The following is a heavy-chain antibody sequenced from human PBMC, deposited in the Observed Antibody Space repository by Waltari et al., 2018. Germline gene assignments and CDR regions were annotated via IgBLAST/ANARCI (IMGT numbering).Heavy chain of an antibody. CDR1: GGSITSSRHS. CDR3: ATYIGASIGTAAFDV. V-gene: IGHV4-39*01. Sequence: QLHLQESGPGLVKPSDTLSVTCSVSGGSITSSRHSWGWVRQPPGKGLEWTATISYSGATYNNPSLKSRVTISVDTSKNQFSLKLSSVTAADTAVYYCATYIGASIGTAAFDVWGQGTMVTVSS. D-gene: IGHD3-16*01. CDR2: ISYSGAT. J-gene: IGHJ3*01.